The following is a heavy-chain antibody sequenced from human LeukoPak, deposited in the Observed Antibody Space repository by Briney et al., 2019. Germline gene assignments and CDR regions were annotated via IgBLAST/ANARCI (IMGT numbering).Heavy chain of an antibody. CDR2: IWYDGSNK. D-gene: IGHD6-19*01. CDR3: ARDHSSGWYSDYFDY. J-gene: IGHJ4*02. V-gene: IGHV3-33*01. Sequence: GRSLRLSCAASGFTFSSYGMHWVRQAPGKGLEWVAVIWYDGSNKYYADSVKGRFTISRDNSKNTLYLQMNSLRADDTAVYYCARDHSSGWYSDYFDYWGQGTLVTVSS. CDR1: GFTFSSYG.